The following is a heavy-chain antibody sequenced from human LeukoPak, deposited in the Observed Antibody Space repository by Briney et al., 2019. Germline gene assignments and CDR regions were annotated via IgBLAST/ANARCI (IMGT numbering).Heavy chain of an antibody. D-gene: IGHD1-1*01. V-gene: IGHV1-69*01. CDR2: IIPIFGTA. CDR1: GGTFSSYA. CDR3: ARVRGGEAVQLERPYYYYYMDV. J-gene: IGHJ6*03. Sequence: GSSVKVSCKASGGTFSSYAISWVRQAPGQGLEWMGGIIPIFGTANYAQKFQGRVTITADESTSTAYMELSSLRSEDTAVYYCARVRGGEAVQLERPYYYYYMDVWGKGTTVTVSS.